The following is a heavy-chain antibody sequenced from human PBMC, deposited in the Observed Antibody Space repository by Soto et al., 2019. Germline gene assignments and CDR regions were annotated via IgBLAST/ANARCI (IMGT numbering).Heavy chain of an antibody. CDR1: GYSFITDW. Sequence: PGESLKISCKGSGYSFITDWISWVRQMPGKGLEWMGRIDPTDSDTRYSPSFQGQVTISVDNSIDTAYLEWTTLRASDSAMYYCARHSLATQPGDYWGQGTLVTVSS. D-gene: IGHD5-12*01. CDR3: ARHSLATQPGDY. CDR2: IDPTDSDT. V-gene: IGHV5-51*01. J-gene: IGHJ4*02.